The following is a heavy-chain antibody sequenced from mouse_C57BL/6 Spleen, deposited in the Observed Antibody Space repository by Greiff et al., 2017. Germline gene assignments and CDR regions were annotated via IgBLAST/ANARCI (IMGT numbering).Heavy chain of an antibody. D-gene: IGHD1-1*01. CDR2: INPNNGGT. V-gene: IGHV1-26*01. J-gene: IGHJ1*03. CDR1: GYTFTDYY. CDR3: ARRYYGSGYFDV. Sequence: SGYTFTDYYMNWVKQSHGKSLEWIGDINPNNGGTSYNQKFKGKATLTVDKSSSTAYMELRSLTSEDSAVYYCARRYYGSGYFDVWGTGTTVTVSS.